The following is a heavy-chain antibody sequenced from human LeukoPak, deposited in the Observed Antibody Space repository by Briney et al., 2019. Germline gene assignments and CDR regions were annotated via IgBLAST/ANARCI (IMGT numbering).Heavy chain of an antibody. V-gene: IGHV3-48*03. J-gene: IGHJ6*03. D-gene: IGHD3-9*01. CDR3: AKYYDILTGYYEAYYHYYYMDV. CDR1: GFTFSSYE. Sequence: GGSLRLSCAASGFTFSSYEMNWVRQAPGKGLEWVSYISSSGSTIYYADSVKGRFTISRDNSKNTLYLQLNSLRAEDTAVYYCAKYYDILTGYYEAYYHYYYMDVWGKGTTVTVSS. CDR2: ISSSGSTI.